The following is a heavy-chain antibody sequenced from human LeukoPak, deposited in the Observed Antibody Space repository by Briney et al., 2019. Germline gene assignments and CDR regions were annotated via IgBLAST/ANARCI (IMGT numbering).Heavy chain of an antibody. D-gene: IGHD6-13*01. V-gene: IGHV4-59*01. Sequence: SETQSLTCTVSGGSISSYYWSWIRQPPGKGLEWIGYIYYSGSTNYNPSLKSRVTISVDTSKNQFSLKLSSVTAADTAVYYCARGRIAAAPSAAFDIWGQGTMVTVSS. CDR2: IYYSGST. CDR1: GGSISSYY. J-gene: IGHJ3*02. CDR3: ARGRIAAAPSAAFDI.